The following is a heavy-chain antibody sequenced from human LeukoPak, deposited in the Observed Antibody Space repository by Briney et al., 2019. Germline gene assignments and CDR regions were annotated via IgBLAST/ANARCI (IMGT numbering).Heavy chain of an antibody. J-gene: IGHJ4*02. Sequence: GGSLRLSCAASGFTFSNYGMNWVRQAPGKGLEWVSYISSSSGTIQYADSVKGRFTISRDNGKNSLYLQMNSLRAEDTAVYYCAREHDFWSGYYLALDYWGQGTLVTVSS. V-gene: IGHV3-48*01. CDR3: AREHDFWSGYYLALDY. D-gene: IGHD3-3*01. CDR1: GFTFSNYG. CDR2: ISSSSGTI.